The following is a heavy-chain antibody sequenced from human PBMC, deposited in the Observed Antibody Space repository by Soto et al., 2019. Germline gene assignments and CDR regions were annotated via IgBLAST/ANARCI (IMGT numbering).Heavy chain of an antibody. CDR3: ARGITIFGVVRPSYYMDF. J-gene: IGHJ6*03. CDR1: GYTFTSYD. CDR2: MNPNSGNT. D-gene: IGHD3-3*01. V-gene: IGHV1-8*01. Sequence: ASVKVSCKASGYTFTSYDINWVRQATGQGLEWMGWMNPNSGNTGYAQKFQGRVTMTRNTSISTAYMELSSLRSEDTAVHYCARGITIFGVVRPSYYMDFWGKGITVTLSS.